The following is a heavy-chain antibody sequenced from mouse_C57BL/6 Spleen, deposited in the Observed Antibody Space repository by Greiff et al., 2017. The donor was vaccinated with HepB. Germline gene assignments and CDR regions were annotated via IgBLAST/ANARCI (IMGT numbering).Heavy chain of an antibody. J-gene: IGHJ2*01. D-gene: IGHD2-2*01. CDR2: IYPGDGDT. V-gene: IGHV1-80*01. Sequence: QVQLKESGAELVKPGASVKISCKASGYAFSSYWMNWVKQRPGKGLEWIGQIYPGDGDTNYNGKFKGKATLTADKSSSTAYMQLSSLTSEDSAVYFCARGIWEGYLYFDYWGQGTTLTVSS. CDR1: GYAFSSYW. CDR3: ARGIWEGYLYFDY.